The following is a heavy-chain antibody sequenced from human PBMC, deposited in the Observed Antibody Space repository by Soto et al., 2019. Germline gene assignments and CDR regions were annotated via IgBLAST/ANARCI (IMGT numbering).Heavy chain of an antibody. CDR2: INPKSRGT. CDR3: ARVTLKAGIWFDP. V-gene: IGHV1-2*02. J-gene: IGHJ5*02. CDR1: GSTFTDYF. Sequence: QVQLVQSGAEVKKPGASVKVSCKASGSTFTDYFIHWVRQAPGQGFEWMGWINPKSRGTNYAQKFQGRVTMTRDTSNSTAYMELRGLRSDGTAVYYCARVTLKAGIWFDPWGQGTLVTVSS.